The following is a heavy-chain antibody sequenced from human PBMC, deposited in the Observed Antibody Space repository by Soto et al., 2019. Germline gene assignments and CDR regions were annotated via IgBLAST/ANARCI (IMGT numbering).Heavy chain of an antibody. D-gene: IGHD2-2*01. Sequence: PGGSLRLSCAASGFTFRSYWMSWVRQAPGKGLEWVANIKQDGSEKFYVDSVKGRFTISKDNAKNSVYLQMNSLRAEDTAVYYCARGHTTSPNWFDPWGQGTLVTVSS. CDR2: IKQDGSEK. CDR3: ARGHTTSPNWFDP. V-gene: IGHV3-7*03. CDR1: GFTFRSYW. J-gene: IGHJ5*02.